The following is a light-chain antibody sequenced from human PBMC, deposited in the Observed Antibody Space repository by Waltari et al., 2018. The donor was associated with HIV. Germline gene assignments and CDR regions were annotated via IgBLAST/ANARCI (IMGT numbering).Light chain of an antibody. J-gene: IGLJ1*01. V-gene: IGLV1-40*01. CDR2: GNI. CDR1: SPNIGAGYD. CDR3: QSYDSSLSGYV. Sequence: QSVLTQPPSVSGAPGQRVTISCTGSSPNIGAGYDIPWFQQLPGTAPKLLIYGNINRPSGVPDRFSGSKSGTSASLAITGLQAEDEADYYCQSYDSSLSGYVFGTGTKVTVL.